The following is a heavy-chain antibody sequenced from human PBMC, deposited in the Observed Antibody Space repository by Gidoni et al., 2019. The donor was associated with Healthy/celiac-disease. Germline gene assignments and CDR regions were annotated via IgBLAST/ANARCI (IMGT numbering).Heavy chain of an antibody. CDR1: GFTFSSYS. CDR3: AKILNYYDSAMGWAFDI. V-gene: IGHV3-48*02. Sequence: EVQLVESGGGLVQPGGSLRLSCAASGFTFSSYSMNWVRQAPGKGLEWVSYISSSSSTIYYADSVKGRFTISRDNAKNSLYLQMNSLRDEDTAVYYCAKILNYYDSAMGWAFDIWGQGTMVTVSS. CDR2: ISSSSSTI. J-gene: IGHJ3*02. D-gene: IGHD3-22*01.